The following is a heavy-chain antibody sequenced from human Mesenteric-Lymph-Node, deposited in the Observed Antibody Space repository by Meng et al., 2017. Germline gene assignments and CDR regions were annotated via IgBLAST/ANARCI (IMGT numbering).Heavy chain of an antibody. CDR1: GITFSSYS. CDR2: ISSNSKVI. V-gene: IGHV3-21*01. J-gene: IGHJ5*02. CDR3: ARDFYDSSGYVDWFDP. D-gene: IGHD3-22*01. Sequence: GGSLRLSCAASGITFSSYSINWVRQAPGKGLEWVSSISSNSKVIFYADSVKGRFTISRDNSKNTLYLQMNSLRAEDTAVYYCARDFYDSSGYVDWFDPWGQGTLVTVSS.